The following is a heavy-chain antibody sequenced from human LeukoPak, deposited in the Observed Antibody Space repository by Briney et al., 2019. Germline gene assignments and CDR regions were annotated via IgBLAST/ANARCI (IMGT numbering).Heavy chain of an antibody. Sequence: GGPLRLSCAASGFTFSSYWMHWVRQAPGKGLVWVSRIKSDGSSTSDADSVKGRFTISRDNAKNTLYLQMNSLRAEDTAVYYCARRGAASDAFDIWGQGTMVTVSS. V-gene: IGHV3-74*01. CDR3: ARRGAASDAFDI. J-gene: IGHJ3*02. CDR2: IKSDGSST. D-gene: IGHD3-16*01. CDR1: GFTFSSYW.